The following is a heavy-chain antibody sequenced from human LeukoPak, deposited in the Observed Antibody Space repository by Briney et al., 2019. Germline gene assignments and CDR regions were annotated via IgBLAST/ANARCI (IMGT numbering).Heavy chain of an antibody. V-gene: IGHV3-23*01. D-gene: IGHD2-2*02. CDR2: ISGSGGST. Sequence: GGSLRLSCAASGFTFSNYAMSWVRQAPGKGLEWVSAISGSGGSTYYADSVKGRFTISRDNSKNTLYLQMNSLRAEDTAVYYCAKVLLGYCSSTSCYTTYYFDYWGQGTLVTVSS. J-gene: IGHJ4*02. CDR3: AKVLLGYCSSTSCYTTYYFDY. CDR1: GFTFSNYA.